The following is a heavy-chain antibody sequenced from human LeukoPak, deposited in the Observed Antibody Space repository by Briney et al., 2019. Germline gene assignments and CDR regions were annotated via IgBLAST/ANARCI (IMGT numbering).Heavy chain of an antibody. D-gene: IGHD3/OR15-3a*01. J-gene: IGHJ4*02. CDR2: IYYSGNT. V-gene: IGHV4-39*01. CDR1: GGSVTSSSYY. Sequence: PSETLSLTCTVSGGSVTSSSYYWGWIRQPPGKGLEWIGSIYYSGNTYYDPSLESRVTISVDTSKNQFSLKMTSVTAADTAVYYCARSHSVWTSFDYWGQGTLVTVSS. CDR3: ARSHSVWTSFDY.